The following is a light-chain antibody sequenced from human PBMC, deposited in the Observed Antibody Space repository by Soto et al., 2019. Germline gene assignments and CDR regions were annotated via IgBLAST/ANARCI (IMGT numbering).Light chain of an antibody. CDR2: GAS. V-gene: IGKV3-20*01. Sequence: EIVLTQSPGTLSLSPGERATLSCRASQSVSSSYLAWYQQKPGQAPRLLIYGASSRATGIPDRFSGSGSGTDFTLTISRLEPEDFAVYYCQKYGSTGAFGGGTKVDIK. J-gene: IGKJ4*01. CDR1: QSVSSSY. CDR3: QKYGSTGA.